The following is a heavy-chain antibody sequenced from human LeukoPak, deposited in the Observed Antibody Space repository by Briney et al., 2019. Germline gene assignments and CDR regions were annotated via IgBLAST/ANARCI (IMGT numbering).Heavy chain of an antibody. CDR3: AKDVNVGGDYFDY. D-gene: IGHD3-10*01. J-gene: IGHJ4*02. CDR1: GFTFSNYG. Sequence: GGSLRLSCAASGFTFSNYGLHWVRLAPGKGLEWVAFIRYDGSIKYYVDSVKGRFTVSRDNSKNTLYLQMNSLRVEDTAVYYCAKDVNVGGDYFDYWGQGTLVTVSS. V-gene: IGHV3-30*02. CDR2: IRYDGSIK.